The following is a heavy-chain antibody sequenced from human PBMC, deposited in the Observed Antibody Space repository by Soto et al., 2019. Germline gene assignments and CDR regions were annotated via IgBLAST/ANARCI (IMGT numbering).Heavy chain of an antibody. J-gene: IGHJ4*02. D-gene: IGHD3-16*01. CDR2: IYYSGST. V-gene: IGHV4-61*01. Sequence: QVQLQESGPGLVKPSETLSLTCTVSGGSVSSGSYYWSWIRQPPGKGLEWIGYIYYSGSTNYNPSLKSRGTISVDTAKYQFPLQLRAVTAAETGGYYCARDLGVGLGVYYFDYWGQGTLVTVSS. CDR1: GGSVSSGSYY. CDR3: ARDLGVGLGVYYFDY.